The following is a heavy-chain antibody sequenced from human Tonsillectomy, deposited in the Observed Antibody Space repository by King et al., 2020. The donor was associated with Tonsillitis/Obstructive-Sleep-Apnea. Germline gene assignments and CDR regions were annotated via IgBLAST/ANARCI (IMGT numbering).Heavy chain of an antibody. J-gene: IGHJ6*02. CDR1: GFTFSTYG. CDR3: ARAARGYSSPVDYYYGMDV. D-gene: IGHD5-18*01. V-gene: IGHV3-30*04. CDR2: ISYDGSNK. Sequence: VQLVESGGGVVQPGRSLRLSCAASGFTFSTYGMHWVRQAPGKGLEWVAVISYDGSNKNYEDSVKGRFTISRDNSKNMLYLQMNSLRAEDTAVYYCARAARGYSSPVDYYYGMDVWGQGTPVTVSS.